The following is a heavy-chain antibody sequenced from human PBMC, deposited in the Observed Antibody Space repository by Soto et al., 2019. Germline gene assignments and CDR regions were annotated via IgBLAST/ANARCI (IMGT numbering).Heavy chain of an antibody. J-gene: IGHJ4*02. D-gene: IGHD3-3*01. Sequence: GGSLRLSCAASGFTVSSNYMSWVRQAPGKGLEWVSVIYSGGSTYYADSVKGRFTISRDNSKNTLYLQMNSLRAEDTAVYYCVRLLSYFGNGYYHDYWGQGTLVTVSA. CDR2: IYSGGST. V-gene: IGHV3-66*01. CDR3: VRLLSYFGNGYYHDY. CDR1: GFTVSSNY.